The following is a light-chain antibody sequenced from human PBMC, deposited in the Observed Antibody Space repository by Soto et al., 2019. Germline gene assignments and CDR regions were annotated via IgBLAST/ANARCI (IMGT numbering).Light chain of an antibody. J-gene: IGLJ2*01. V-gene: IGLV2-14*03. CDR3: SSFTNTTTLVL. CDR1: SSDIGGFNY. CDR2: EVS. Sequence: QSALTQPASVSGSPGQSITISCNGTSSDIGGFNYVSWYQQHPGKAPTLIIYEVSNRPSGISHRFSGSKSGDTASLTISGLQAEDEADYYCSSFTNTTTLVLFGGGTQLIVL.